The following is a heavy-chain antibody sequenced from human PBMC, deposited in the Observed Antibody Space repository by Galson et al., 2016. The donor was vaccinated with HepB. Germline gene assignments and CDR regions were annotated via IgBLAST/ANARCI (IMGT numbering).Heavy chain of an antibody. CDR1: GFTFRHYA. CDR2: IDGTTPNT. V-gene: IGHV3-23*01. D-gene: IGHD6-19*01. Sequence: SLRLSCAASGFTFRHYALSWVRQAPGKGLEWVSHIDGTTPNTHYADSVRGRFSIYRDNSRDTLYLQMDSLTAEDSAIYYCATWLSHHFDYWGQGTLVTVSS. CDR3: ATWLSHHFDY. J-gene: IGHJ4*02.